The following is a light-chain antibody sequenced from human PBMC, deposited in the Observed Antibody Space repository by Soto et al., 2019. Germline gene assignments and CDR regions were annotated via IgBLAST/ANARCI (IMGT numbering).Light chain of an antibody. J-gene: IGKJ1*01. V-gene: IGKV1-6*01. CDR1: QAIRGD. Sequence: AIQMTQSPSSLSASVGDTVTITCRASQAIRGDLGWYQQKPGKAPKLLIYGASTLESGVPSRFGGRGSGTDLSRTISGLQSEDFATYYCLHDNDCPWTFGEGTQGEI. CDR2: GAS. CDR3: LHDNDCPWT.